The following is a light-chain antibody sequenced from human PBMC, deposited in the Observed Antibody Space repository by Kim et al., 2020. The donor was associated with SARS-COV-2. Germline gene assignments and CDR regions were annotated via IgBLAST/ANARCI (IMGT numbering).Light chain of an antibody. Sequence: SYELTQPPSVSLSPGQTASITCSGDKLGDKYACWYQQKPGQSPVLVIYQDSKRPSGIPERFSGSNSGNTATLTISGTQAMDEADYYCQAWDSSTPVFGTGTKVTVL. CDR1: KLGDKY. CDR3: QAWDSSTPV. J-gene: IGLJ1*01. V-gene: IGLV3-1*01. CDR2: QDS.